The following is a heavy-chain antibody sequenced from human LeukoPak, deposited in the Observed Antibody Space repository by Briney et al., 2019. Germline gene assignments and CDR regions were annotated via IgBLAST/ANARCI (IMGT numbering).Heavy chain of an antibody. J-gene: IGHJ4*02. CDR2: IYHSGST. Sequence: SETLSLTCAVSGGSISSGNWWTWVRQPPGKGLEWIGEIYHSGSTKCNPSLKSRVTISVDKSKNQFSLKLNSVTAADTAVYYCAREVGRGLFDYWGQGTLVTVSS. V-gene: IGHV4-4*02. D-gene: IGHD1-26*01. CDR3: AREVGRGLFDY. CDR1: GGSISSGNW.